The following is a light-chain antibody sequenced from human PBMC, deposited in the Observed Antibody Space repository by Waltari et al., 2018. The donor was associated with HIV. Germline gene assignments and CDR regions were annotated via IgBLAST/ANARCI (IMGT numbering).Light chain of an antibody. Sequence: QSALTQPPSASGTPGQRVTISCSGSSSTIGTNSVTWYRHLPGTAPQLLIYSNNQRPSGVPDRFSGSKSGTSASLAISGLQSEDEADYYCQSYDSSLRVGVFGGGTKLTVL. V-gene: IGLV1-44*01. CDR2: SNN. CDR3: QSYDSSLRVGV. J-gene: IGLJ3*02. CDR1: SSTIGTNS.